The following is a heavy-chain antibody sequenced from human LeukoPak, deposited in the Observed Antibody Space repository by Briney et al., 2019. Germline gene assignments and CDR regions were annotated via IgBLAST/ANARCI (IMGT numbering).Heavy chain of an antibody. Sequence: GASVKVSCKASGYTFTDYFMHWVRQAPGQGLEWVGWINPNSGGTNYAQKFQGRVTMTRDTSISTAYMELSSLRSEDTAVYYCARGTYDILTGYPQFDYWGQGTLVTVSS. CDR2: INPNSGGT. CDR3: ARGTYDILTGYPQFDY. D-gene: IGHD3-9*01. J-gene: IGHJ4*02. CDR1: GYTFTDYF. V-gene: IGHV1-2*02.